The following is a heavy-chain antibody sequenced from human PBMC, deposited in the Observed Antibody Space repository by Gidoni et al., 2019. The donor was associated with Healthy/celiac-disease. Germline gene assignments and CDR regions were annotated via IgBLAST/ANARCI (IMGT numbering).Heavy chain of an antibody. Sequence: QVQLVQSGAEVKKHGSSVKVSCKAPGGTFSSYAISRVRQAPGQGLEWMGGMIPIFGTANYAQKFQGRVTIPADESTSTAYMELSILRSEDTAVYYCASKLIYCSSTSCGFDPWGQGTLVTVSS. J-gene: IGHJ5*02. CDR2: MIPIFGTA. D-gene: IGHD2-2*01. CDR1: GGTFSSYA. V-gene: IGHV1-69*01. CDR3: ASKLIYCSSTSCGFDP.